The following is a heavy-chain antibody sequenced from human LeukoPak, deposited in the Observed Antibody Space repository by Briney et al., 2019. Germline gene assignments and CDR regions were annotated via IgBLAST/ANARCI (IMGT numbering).Heavy chain of an antibody. Sequence: ASVKVSCKASGYTFTSYGISWVRQAPGQGLEWMGWINPNSGGTNYAQKFQGRVTMTRDTSISTAYMELSRLRSDDTAVYYCARGSAVGAIVGNGLDYWGQGTLVTVSS. J-gene: IGHJ4*02. CDR3: ARGSAVGAIVGNGLDY. CDR2: INPNSGGT. D-gene: IGHD1-26*01. CDR1: GYTFTSYG. V-gene: IGHV1-2*02.